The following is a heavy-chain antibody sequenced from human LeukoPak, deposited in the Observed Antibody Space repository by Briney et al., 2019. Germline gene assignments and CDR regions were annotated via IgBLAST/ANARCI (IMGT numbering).Heavy chain of an antibody. CDR1: GFTFSTYG. D-gene: IGHD6-13*01. V-gene: IGHV3-30*18. Sequence: GRSLRLSCAASGFTFSTYGMHWVRQAPGKGLEWVAVISYDGSNKYYVDSVKGRFTISRDNSKNTLYLQMNSLRAEDTALYYCAKDQSLAAAGIRYYYGMDVWGQGTTVTVSS. CDR3: AKDQSLAAAGIRYYYGMDV. CDR2: ISYDGSNK. J-gene: IGHJ6*02.